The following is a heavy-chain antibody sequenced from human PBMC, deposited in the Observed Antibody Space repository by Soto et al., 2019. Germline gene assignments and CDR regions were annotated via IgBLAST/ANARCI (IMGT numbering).Heavy chain of an antibody. CDR2: ISGSGGST. Sequence: TGGSLRLSCAASGFTFSSYAMSWVRQAPGKGLEWVSAISGSGGSTYYADSVKGRFTISRDNSKNTLYLQMNSLRAEDTAVYYCAKDRVSPNEAGEFDYWGQGTLVTVSS. V-gene: IGHV3-23*01. CDR1: GFTFSSYA. D-gene: IGHD6-13*01. CDR3: AKDRVSPNEAGEFDY. J-gene: IGHJ4*02.